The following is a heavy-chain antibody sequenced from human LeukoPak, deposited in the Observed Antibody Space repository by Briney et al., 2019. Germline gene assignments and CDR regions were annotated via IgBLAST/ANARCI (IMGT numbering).Heavy chain of an antibody. V-gene: IGHV1-18*01. Sequence: ASVKVSCKASGYTFTSYGISWVRQAPGQGLEWMGWISAYNGNTNYAQKLQGRVTVTTDTSTSTAYMELRSLRSDDTAVYYCARGGYYYDILTGYHAELDYWGQGTLVTVSS. D-gene: IGHD3-9*01. CDR1: GYTFTSYG. CDR3: ARGGYYYDILTGYHAELDY. CDR2: ISAYNGNT. J-gene: IGHJ4*02.